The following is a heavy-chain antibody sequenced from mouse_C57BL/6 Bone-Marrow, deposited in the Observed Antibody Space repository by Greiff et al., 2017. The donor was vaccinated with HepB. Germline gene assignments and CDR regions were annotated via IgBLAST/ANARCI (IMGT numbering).Heavy chain of an antibody. CDR2: ISSGGSYT. CDR1: GFTFSSYG. J-gene: IGHJ4*01. V-gene: IGHV5-6*02. CDR3: ARRRREYAMDY. Sequence: EVKLMESGGDLVKPGGSLKLTCAASGFTFSSYGMSWVRQTPDKRLEWVATISSGGSYTYYPDSVKGRFTSSRDNAKNTLYLQMSSLKDEDTAMYYCARRRREYAMDYWGQGTSVTVSS.